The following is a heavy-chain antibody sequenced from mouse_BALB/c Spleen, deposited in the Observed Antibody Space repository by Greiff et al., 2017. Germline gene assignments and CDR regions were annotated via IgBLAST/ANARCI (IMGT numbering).Heavy chain of an antibody. Sequence: EVMLVESGGGLVQPGGSRKLSCAASGFTFSSFGMHWVRQAPEKGLEWVAYISSGSSTIYYADTVKGRFTISRDNPKNTLFLQMTSLRSEDTAMYYCARDDYDGGSGFAYWGQGTLVTVSA. CDR3: ARDDYDGGSGFAY. D-gene: IGHD2-4*01. V-gene: IGHV5-17*02. CDR1: GFTFSSFG. CDR2: ISSGSSTI. J-gene: IGHJ3*01.